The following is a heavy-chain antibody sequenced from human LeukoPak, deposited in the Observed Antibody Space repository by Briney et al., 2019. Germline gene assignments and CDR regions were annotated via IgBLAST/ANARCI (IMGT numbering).Heavy chain of an antibody. V-gene: IGHV3-7*01. CDR2: ISSDGSGK. J-gene: IGHJ4*02. CDR1: GFTFSTYW. Sequence: GGSLRLSCAASGFTFSTYWMTWIRQPPGKGLEWVASISSDGSGKYYMDSVKGRFTISRDNAKNSLFLQMNSLGAEDTAVYHCGRVRPGDADYWGQGTLVTVSS. D-gene: IGHD1-26*01. CDR3: GRVRPGDADY.